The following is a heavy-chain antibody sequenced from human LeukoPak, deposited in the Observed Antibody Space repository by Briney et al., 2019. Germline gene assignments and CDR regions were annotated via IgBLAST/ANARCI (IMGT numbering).Heavy chain of an antibody. CDR1: GFLFSNYD. V-gene: IGHV3-13*01. Sequence: GSLRLSCAASGFLFSNYDMHWVRPVTGKDLAWVSLIGTAGDTYYPDSVRGRFTISRENVNNSLYLEMNSLRADDTASYYCVRGLPGDRMDVWGKGTTVTVSS. J-gene: IGHJ6*03. D-gene: IGHD7-27*01. CDR2: IGTAGDT. CDR3: VRGLPGDRMDV.